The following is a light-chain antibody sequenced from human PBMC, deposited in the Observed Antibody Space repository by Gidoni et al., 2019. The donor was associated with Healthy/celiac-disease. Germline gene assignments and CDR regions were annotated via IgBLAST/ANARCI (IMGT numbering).Light chain of an antibody. J-gene: IGLJ3*02. CDR2: GNS. V-gene: IGLV1-40*01. CDR3: QSYDSSLSGPWV. CDR1: SSNIGAGYD. Sequence: QSVLTQPPSVSGAPGQRVTLSCTGSSSNIGAGYDVHWYKQLPGTAPKLLIYGNSHRPSGVPDRFSGSKSGTSASLAITGLQAEDEADYYCQSYDSSLSGPWVFGGGTKLTVL.